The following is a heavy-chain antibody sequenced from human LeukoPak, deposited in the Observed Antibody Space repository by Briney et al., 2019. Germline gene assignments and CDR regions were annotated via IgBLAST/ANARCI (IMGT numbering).Heavy chain of an antibody. V-gene: IGHV1-2*02. CDR1: GYTFTGYY. CDR2: INPNSGGT. D-gene: IGHD6-19*01. Sequence: ASVKVSCKASGYTFTGYYMHWVRQAPGQGLEWMGWINPNSGGTNYAQKFQGRVTMTRDTSISTAYMELSRLRSDDTAVYYCARDKLHSGSSGWPIDYWGQGTLVTVSS. J-gene: IGHJ4*02. CDR3: ARDKLHSGSSGWPIDY.